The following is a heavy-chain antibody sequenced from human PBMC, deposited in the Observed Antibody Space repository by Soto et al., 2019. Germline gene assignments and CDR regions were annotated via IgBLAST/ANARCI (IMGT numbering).Heavy chain of an antibody. CDR3: AREAWYSSGWYVVGGCYYYYMDV. Sequence: SETLSLTCTVSGASISGYYWSWIRQPPGKGLEWIGEINHSGSTNYNPSLKSRVTISVDTSKNQFSLKLSSVTAADTAVYYCAREAWYSSGWYVVGGCYYYYMDVWGKGTTVTVSS. CDR2: INHSGST. D-gene: IGHD6-19*01. V-gene: IGHV4-34*01. J-gene: IGHJ6*03. CDR1: GASISGYY.